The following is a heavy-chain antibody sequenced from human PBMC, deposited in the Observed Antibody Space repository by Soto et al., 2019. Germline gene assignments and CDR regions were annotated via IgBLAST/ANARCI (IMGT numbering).Heavy chain of an antibody. D-gene: IGHD3-10*01. V-gene: IGHV3-23*01. CDR3: AKLRGVTTWYFDC. CDR2: INNSGGSA. Sequence: EVXXXXXXXGLXXPGXXLXXXXXXXXFTFSTYAMSWVRQAPGKGLEWVSTINNSGGSAYYADSVKGRFXISXXXXXXXXXXXXXXXRAEDTAIYYCAKLRGVTTWYFDCWGQGTLVTVXS. J-gene: IGHJ4*02. CDR1: XFTFSTYA.